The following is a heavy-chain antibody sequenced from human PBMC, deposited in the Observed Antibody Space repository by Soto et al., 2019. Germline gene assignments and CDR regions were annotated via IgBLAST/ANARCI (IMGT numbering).Heavy chain of an antibody. J-gene: IGHJ2*01. D-gene: IGHD4-17*01. CDR3: ARRTVGSHFAL. V-gene: IGHV3-23*01. CDR1: GFTFSIYA. Sequence: EVQLLESGGGLVQPGGSLRLSCAASGFTFSIYAMNWVRQAPGKGLEWVSVISGSGGSTYYAGSVMGRFTIARDNSRNALQLQMIRLRAAGPAVDYCARRTVGSHFALWGRGTLGTVSA. CDR2: ISGSGGST.